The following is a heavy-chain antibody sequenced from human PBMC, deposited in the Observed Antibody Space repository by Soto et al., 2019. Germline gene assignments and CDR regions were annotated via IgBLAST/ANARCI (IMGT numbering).Heavy chain of an antibody. CDR3: ARADRAFDY. V-gene: IGHV3-33*01. Sequence: QVQLVESGGGVVQPGRSLRLSCAASGFTFSSYGMHWVRQAPGKGLEWVAVIWYDGSNKYYADSVKGRFTISRDNSKNTLHLQMNRLRAEDTAVYYCARADRAFDYWGQGTLVTVSS. J-gene: IGHJ4*02. CDR2: IWYDGSNK. CDR1: GFTFSSYG.